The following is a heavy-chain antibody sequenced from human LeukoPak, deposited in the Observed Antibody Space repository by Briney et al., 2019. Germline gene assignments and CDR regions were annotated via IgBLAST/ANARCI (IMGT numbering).Heavy chain of an antibody. V-gene: IGHV1-46*01. CDR2: INPSGGST. D-gene: IGHD5-18*01. CDR1: GYTFTDYY. CDR3: ARVDTAMVGLMYWFDP. J-gene: IGHJ5*02. Sequence: ASVKVSCKASGYTFTDYYMHWVRQAPGQGLEWMGIINPSGGSTSYAQKFQGRVTMTRDTSTSTVYMELSSLRSEDTAVYYCARVDTAMVGLMYWFDPWGQGTLVTVSS.